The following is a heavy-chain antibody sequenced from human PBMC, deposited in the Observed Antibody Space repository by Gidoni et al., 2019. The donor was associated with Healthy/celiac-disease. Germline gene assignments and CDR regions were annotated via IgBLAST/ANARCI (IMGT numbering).Heavy chain of an antibody. Sequence: QVQLVQSGAEVKKPRASVKVSCNASGYTCTGYYMNWVRQAPGQGLEWMGWINPNSGGTNDAQKFQGWVTMTRDTSISTAYMEMSRLRSDDTAVYYCARVRAAAGSFDYWGQGTLVTVSS. CDR3: ARVRAAAGSFDY. CDR2: INPNSGGT. D-gene: IGHD6-13*01. CDR1: GYTCTGYY. J-gene: IGHJ4*02. V-gene: IGHV1-2*04.